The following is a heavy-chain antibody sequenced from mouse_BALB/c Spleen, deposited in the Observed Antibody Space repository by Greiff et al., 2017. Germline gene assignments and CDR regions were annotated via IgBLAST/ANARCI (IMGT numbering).Heavy chain of an antibody. Sequence: EVMLVESGGGLVQPGGSLKLSCAASGFTFSSYGMSWVRQTPDKRLELVATINSNGGSTYYPDSVKGRFTISRDNAKNTLYLQMSSLKSEDTAMYYCARDVFITTATGAMDYWGQGTSVTVSS. D-gene: IGHD1-2*01. CDR3: ARDVFITTATGAMDY. CDR2: INSNGGST. V-gene: IGHV5-6-3*01. J-gene: IGHJ4*01. CDR1: GFTFSSYG.